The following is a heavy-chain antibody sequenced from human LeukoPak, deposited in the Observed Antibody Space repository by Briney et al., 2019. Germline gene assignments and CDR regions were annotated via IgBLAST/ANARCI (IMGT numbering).Heavy chain of an antibody. CDR3: ARDYNWNYFDY. CDR1: GFTFSSYA. J-gene: IGHJ4*02. V-gene: IGHV3-23*01. Sequence: PGGSLRLSCAASGFTFSSYAMSWVRQAPGKGLEWVSTFSGSGGSTHYADSVKGRFTISRDNAKNSLYLQMNSLRAEDTAVYYCARDYNWNYFDYWGQGTLVTVSS. CDR2: FSGSGGST. D-gene: IGHD1-20*01.